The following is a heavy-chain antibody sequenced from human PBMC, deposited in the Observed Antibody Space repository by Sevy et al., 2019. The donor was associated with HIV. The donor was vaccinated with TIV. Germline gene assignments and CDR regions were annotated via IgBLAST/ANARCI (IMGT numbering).Heavy chain of an antibody. V-gene: IGHV1-8*01. Sequence: ASVKVSCKASGYTFTSYDINWVRQATGQGLEWRGWMNPNTGNTGYAQKFQGRVTMTRNTSISTAYMELSSLRSEDTAVYYCAKGPEKPYYYYYMDVWCKGTTVTVSS. CDR3: AKGPEKPYYYYYMDV. J-gene: IGHJ6*03. CDR1: GYTFTSYD. CDR2: MNPNTGNT.